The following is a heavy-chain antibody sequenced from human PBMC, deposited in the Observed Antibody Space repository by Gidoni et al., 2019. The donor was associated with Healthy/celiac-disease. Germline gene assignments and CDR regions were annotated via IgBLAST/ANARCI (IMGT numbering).Heavy chain of an antibody. Sequence: WVGRIKSKTDGGTTDYAAPVKGRFTISRDDSKNTLYLQMNSLKTEDTAVYYCTTAWESRQQLVNDYWGQGTLVTVSS. CDR3: TTAWESRQQLVNDY. V-gene: IGHV3-15*01. CDR2: IKSKTDGGTT. J-gene: IGHJ4*02. D-gene: IGHD6-13*01.